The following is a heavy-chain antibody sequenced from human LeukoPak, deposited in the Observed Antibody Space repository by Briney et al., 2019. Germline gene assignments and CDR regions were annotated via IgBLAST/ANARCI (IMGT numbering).Heavy chain of an antibody. J-gene: IGHJ6*03. Sequence: SQTLSLTCTVSGGSISSGSYYWSWIRQPAGKGLEWIGRIYTSGSTNYNPSLKSRVTISVDTSKNQFSLKLSSVTAADTAVYYCARDGIAAAGTYYYYYMDVWGKGTTVTVSS. CDR3: ARDGIAAAGTYYYYYMDV. CDR2: IYTSGST. D-gene: IGHD6-13*01. CDR1: GGSISSGSYY. V-gene: IGHV4-61*02.